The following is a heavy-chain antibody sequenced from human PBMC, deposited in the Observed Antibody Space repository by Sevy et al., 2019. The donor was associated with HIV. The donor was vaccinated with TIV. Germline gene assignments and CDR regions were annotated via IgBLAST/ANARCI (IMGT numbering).Heavy chain of an antibody. V-gene: IGHV3-30*04. CDR1: GFTFSHYA. J-gene: IGHJ4*02. CDR3: ARLSSCGGDCYYFDY. D-gene: IGHD2-21*02. Sequence: EGSLRLSCAASGFTFSHYALHWVRQAPGKGLEWVAIMSYVGNSENYADSVKGRFTISRDNSKNALYLQMNSLRAEDTAVYYCARLSSCGGDCYYFDYWGQGTLVTVSS. CDR2: MSYVGNSE.